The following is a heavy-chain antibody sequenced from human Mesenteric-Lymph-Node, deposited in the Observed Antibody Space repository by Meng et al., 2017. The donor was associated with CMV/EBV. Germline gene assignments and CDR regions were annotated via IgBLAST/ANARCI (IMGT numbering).Heavy chain of an antibody. D-gene: IGHD2-15*01. CDR3: ARERGDDCSGGSCYPIYGMDV. CDR1: GGFISSTSYY. J-gene: IGHJ6*02. CDR2: IYFSGDT. Sequence: GSLRLSCSVSGGFISSTSYYWGWIRQSPGKGLEWLGNIYFSGDTYYNPSLKSRVTISVDTSKNQFSLKLSSVTAADTAVYYCARERGDDCSGGSCYPIYGMDVWGQGTTVTVSS. V-gene: IGHV4-39*07.